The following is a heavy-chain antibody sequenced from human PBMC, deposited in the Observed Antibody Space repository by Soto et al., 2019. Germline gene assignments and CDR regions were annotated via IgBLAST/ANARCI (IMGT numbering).Heavy chain of an antibody. CDR3: VRSEATALDY. Sequence: PSETLSLTCAVYGGSFSGYYWSWIRQPPGKGLEWIGEINHSGSTNYNPSLKSRVTISVDRSQNLFSLKLASVTAADTAVYYCVRSEATALDYWGQGTLVTSPQ. J-gene: IGHJ4*02. V-gene: IGHV4-34*01. CDR2: INHSGST. CDR1: GGSFSGYY.